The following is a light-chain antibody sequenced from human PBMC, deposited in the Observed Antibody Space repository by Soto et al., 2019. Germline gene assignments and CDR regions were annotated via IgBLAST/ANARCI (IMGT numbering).Light chain of an antibody. CDR2: GSS. Sequence: IVMTQSPATLSVSPGEGVTLSCRAGENVGTNLAWYQQKPGQAPRLLMYGSSTRATGIPATFSGSGSGTEFTLTISSLQSEDSAVYYCQQYNNWGLSFGGGTKVEIK. V-gene: IGKV3D-15*01. CDR3: QQYNNWGLS. J-gene: IGKJ4*01. CDR1: ENVGTN.